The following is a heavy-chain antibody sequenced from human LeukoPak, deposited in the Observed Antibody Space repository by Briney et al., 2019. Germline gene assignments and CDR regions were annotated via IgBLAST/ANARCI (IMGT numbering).Heavy chain of an antibody. D-gene: IGHD2-2*01. CDR1: GGSFSGYY. J-gene: IGHJ4*02. Sequence: PSETLSLTCAVYGGSFSGYYWSWIRQPPGKGLEWIREINHSGSTNYNPSFKSRVTISIDTSKNQFSLRLSSVTAADTAVYYCAREGRLGYPFDYWGQGTLVTVSS. CDR2: INHSGST. V-gene: IGHV4-34*01. CDR3: AREGRLGYPFDY.